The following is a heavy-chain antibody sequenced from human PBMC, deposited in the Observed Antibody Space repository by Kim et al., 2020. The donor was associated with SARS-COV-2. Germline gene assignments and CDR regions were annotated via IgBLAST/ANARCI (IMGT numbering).Heavy chain of an antibody. D-gene: IGHD3-9*01. CDR2: INPNSGGT. CDR3: ARDNARIMYYDILTGYFNTPYYDYYGMDV. V-gene: IGHV1-2*04. CDR1: GYTFTGYY. J-gene: IGHJ6*02. Sequence: ASVKVSCKASGYTFTGYYMHWVRQAPGQGLEWMGWINPNSGGTNYAQKFQGWVTMTRDTSISTAYMELSRLRSDDTAVYYCARDNARIMYYDILTGYFNTPYYDYYGMDVWGQGTTVTVSS.